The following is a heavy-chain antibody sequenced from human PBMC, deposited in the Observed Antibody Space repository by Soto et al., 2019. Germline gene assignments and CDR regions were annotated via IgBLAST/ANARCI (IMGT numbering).Heavy chain of an antibody. V-gene: IGHV3-74*01. J-gene: IGHJ4*02. D-gene: IGHD3-10*01. CDR1: GFMFRSYW. CDR2: INSDGSST. Sequence: EVQLVESGAGLVQPGGSLRLSGVASGFMFRSYWMHWVREVPGRGLAWVSRINSDGSSTDYADFVKGRFTISRDNAKNTLYLQMNSLRAEDTALYYCARDLTEGHPSGIYWGQGTLVTVSS. CDR3: ARDLTEGHPSGIY.